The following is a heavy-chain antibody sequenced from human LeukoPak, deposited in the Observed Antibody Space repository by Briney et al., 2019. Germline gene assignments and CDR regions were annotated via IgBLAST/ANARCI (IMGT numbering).Heavy chain of an antibody. CDR1: GYTFTSYA. Sequence: WASVKVSCTASGYTFTSYAMHWVRQAPGQRLEWMGWINAGNGNTKYSQKFQGRVTITRDTSASTAYMELSSLRSEDTAVYYCARDRGYCNGGSCYHNWFDPWGQGTLVTVSS. CDR2: INAGNGNT. D-gene: IGHD2-15*01. J-gene: IGHJ5*02. V-gene: IGHV1-3*01. CDR3: ARDRGYCNGGSCYHNWFDP.